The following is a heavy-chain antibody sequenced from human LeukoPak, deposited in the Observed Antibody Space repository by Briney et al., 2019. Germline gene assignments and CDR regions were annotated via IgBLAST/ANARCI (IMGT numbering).Heavy chain of an antibody. J-gene: IGHJ4*02. CDR3: ARHEAITARPWFDY. D-gene: IGHD6-6*01. CDR1: GGSISSSSYY. CDR2: IYYSGST. Sequence: SETLSLTCTVSGGSISSSSYYWGWIRQPPGKGLEWIGGIYYSGSTYYNPSLKSRVTIFVDTSKNQFSLRPGSVTAADTAVYYCARHEAITARPWFDYWGQGTLVTVSS. V-gene: IGHV4-39*01.